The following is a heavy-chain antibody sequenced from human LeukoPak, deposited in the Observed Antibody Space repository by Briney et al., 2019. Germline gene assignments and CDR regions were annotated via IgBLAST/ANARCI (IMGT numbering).Heavy chain of an antibody. J-gene: IGHJ6*03. CDR2: TNTNTGNP. D-gene: IGHD2/OR15-2a*01. CDR1: GYTFTSYA. CDR3: ARVQEYFGYYYYMDV. Sequence: ASVKVSCKASGYTFTSYAMNWVRQAPGQGLEWMGWTNTNTGNPTYAQGFTGRFVFSLDTSVSTAYLQISSLKAEDTAVYYCARVQEYFGYYYYMDVWGKGTTVTVSS. V-gene: IGHV7-4-1*02.